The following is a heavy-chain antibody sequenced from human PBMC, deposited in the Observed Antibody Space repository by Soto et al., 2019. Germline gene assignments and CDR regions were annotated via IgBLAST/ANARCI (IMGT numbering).Heavy chain of an antibody. V-gene: IGHV3-23*01. Sequence: GGSLRLSCAASGFTFSSYAMSWVRQAPGKGLEWVSAISGSGGSTYYADSVKGRFTISRDNSKNTLYLQMNSLRAEDTAVYYCAKSIVSGSGPLNAFDIWGQGTMVTVSS. CDR3: AKSIVSGSGPLNAFDI. J-gene: IGHJ3*02. CDR2: ISGSGGST. CDR1: GFTFSSYA. D-gene: IGHD3-22*01.